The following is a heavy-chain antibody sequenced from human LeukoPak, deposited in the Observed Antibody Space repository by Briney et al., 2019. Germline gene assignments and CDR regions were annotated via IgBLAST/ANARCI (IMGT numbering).Heavy chain of an antibody. V-gene: IGHV4-39*01. J-gene: IGHJ4*02. CDR3: AGHLGGSLIDY. Sequence: SETLSLTCTVSGGSISSSSYYWGWIRQPPGKGLEWIGSIYYSGSTYYNPSLKSRVTISVDTSKNQFSLKLSSVTAADTAVYYCAGHLGGSLIDYWGQGTLVTVSS. CDR1: GGSISSSSYY. D-gene: IGHD1-26*01. CDR2: IYYSGST.